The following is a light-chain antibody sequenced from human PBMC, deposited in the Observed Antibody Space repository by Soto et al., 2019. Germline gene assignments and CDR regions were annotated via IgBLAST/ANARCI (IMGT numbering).Light chain of an antibody. Sequence: QSVLTQPASVSGSPGQSITISCTGTSSDVGSYNLVSWYQQHPGKAPKLMIYEGSNRPSGVSNRFSGSKSGNTASLTISGLQAEDEADYYCCSYAGSSTYVFGIGTKLTVL. CDR3: CSYAGSSTYV. CDR2: EGS. J-gene: IGLJ1*01. CDR1: SSDVGSYNL. V-gene: IGLV2-23*01.